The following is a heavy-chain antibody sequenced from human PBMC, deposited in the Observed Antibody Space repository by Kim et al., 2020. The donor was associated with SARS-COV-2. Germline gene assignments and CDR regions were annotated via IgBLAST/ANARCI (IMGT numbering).Heavy chain of an antibody. CDR3: ARDAAARLYLGWHYFDY. D-gene: IGHD6-6*01. CDR1: GYTFTSYA. V-gene: IGHV7-4-1*02. CDR2: INTNTGNP. J-gene: IGHJ4*02. Sequence: ASVKVSCKASGYTFTSYAMNWVRQAPGQGLEWVGWINTNTGNPTYAQGFTGRFVFSLDTSVSTAYLQISSLKAEDTAVYYCARDAAARLYLGWHYFDYWGQGTLVTVSS.